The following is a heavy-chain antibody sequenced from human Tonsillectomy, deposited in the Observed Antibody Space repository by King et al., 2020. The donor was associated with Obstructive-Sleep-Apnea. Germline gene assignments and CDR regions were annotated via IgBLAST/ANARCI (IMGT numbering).Heavy chain of an antibody. Sequence: VQLVESGGGLVQPGGSLRLSCAASGFTFSSYWMSWVRQAPGKGLEWVANIKQDGSEIYYVDSVKGRFTISRDNAKNSLYLQMNSLRAEDTAVYYCARDKVGYYYGMDVWGQGTTVTVSS. CDR2: IKQDGSEI. J-gene: IGHJ6*02. CDR3: ARDKVGYYYGMDV. CDR1: GFTFSSYW. D-gene: IGHD1-26*01. V-gene: IGHV3-7*03.